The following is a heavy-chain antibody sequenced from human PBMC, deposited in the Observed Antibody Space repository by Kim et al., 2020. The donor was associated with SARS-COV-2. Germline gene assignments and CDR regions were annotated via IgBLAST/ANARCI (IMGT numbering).Heavy chain of an antibody. CDR3: AREAGYCSGGSCYYWFDP. CDR1: GFTFSSYA. J-gene: IGHJ5*02. V-gene: IGHV3-30-3*01. CDR2: ISYDGSNK. Sequence: GGSLRLSCAASGFTFSSYAMHWVRQAPGKGLEWVAVISYDGSNKYYADSVKGRFTISRDNSKNTLYLQMNSLRAEDTAVYYCAREAGYCSGGSCYYWFDP. D-gene: IGHD2-15*01.